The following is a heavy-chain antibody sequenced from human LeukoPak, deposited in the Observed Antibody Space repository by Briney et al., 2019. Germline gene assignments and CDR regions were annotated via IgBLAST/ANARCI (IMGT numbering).Heavy chain of an antibody. CDR2: IYPGDSDT. CDR3: ARPRTDTAMDTFDY. V-gene: IGHV5-51*01. Sequence: GESLKISFKGSGYSFTSYWIGWVRQMPGKGLGWMGIIYPGDSDTRYSPSFQGQVTISADKPISTAYLQWSSLKASDTAMYYCARPRTDTAMDTFDYWGQGTLVTVSS. D-gene: IGHD5-18*01. CDR1: GYSFTSYW. J-gene: IGHJ4*02.